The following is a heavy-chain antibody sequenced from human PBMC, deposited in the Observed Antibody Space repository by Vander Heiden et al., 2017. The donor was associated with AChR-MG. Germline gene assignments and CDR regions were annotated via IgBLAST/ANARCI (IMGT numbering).Heavy chain of an antibody. D-gene: IGHD6-13*01. CDR2: ISGSGGST. Sequence: EVQLLESGGGLVQPGGSLRLYCAASGFTFSIYAMSWVRQAPGKGLEWVSAISGSGGSTYYADSVKGRFTISRDNSKNTLYLQMNSLRAEDTAVYYCAKESEGSWNRAVYFDYWGQGTLVTVSS. CDR1: GFTFSIYA. CDR3: AKESEGSWNRAVYFDY. V-gene: IGHV3-23*01. J-gene: IGHJ4*02.